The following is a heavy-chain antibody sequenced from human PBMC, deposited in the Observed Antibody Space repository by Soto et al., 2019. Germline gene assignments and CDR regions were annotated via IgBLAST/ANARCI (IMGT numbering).Heavy chain of an antibody. CDR2: IFPADSDT. V-gene: IGHV5-51*01. CDR3: ARQGGDYLPYDY. Sequence: LGESLKIYCKTSGYSFPNYWIAWVRQMPGKGLEWMGIIFPADSDTRYSPSFQGQVTISADRSIDTAYLQWSSLKASDTAMYYCARQGGDYLPYDYWGQGTLVTVSS. D-gene: IGHD4-17*01. J-gene: IGHJ4*02. CDR1: GYSFPNYW.